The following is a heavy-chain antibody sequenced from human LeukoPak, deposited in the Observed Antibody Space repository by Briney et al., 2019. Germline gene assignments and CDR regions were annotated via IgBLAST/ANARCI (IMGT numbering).Heavy chain of an antibody. V-gene: IGHV3-23*01. CDR3: AKDLWGYSYVAVGGYNYDY. CDR1: GFTFSSYA. Sequence: QTGGSLRLSCAASGFTFSSYAMSWVRQAPGKGLEWVSAISGSGGSTYYADSVKGRFTISRDNSKNTLYLQMNSLRAEDTAVYYCAKDLWGYSYVAVGGYNYDYWGQGTLVTVSS. J-gene: IGHJ4*02. D-gene: IGHD5-18*01. CDR2: ISGSGGST.